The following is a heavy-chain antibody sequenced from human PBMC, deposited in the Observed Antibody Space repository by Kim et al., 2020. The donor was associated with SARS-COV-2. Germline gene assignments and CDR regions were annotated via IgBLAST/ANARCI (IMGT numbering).Heavy chain of an antibody. CDR3: AKAGRLGASYSVDY. J-gene: IGHJ4*01. CDR2: ISESGATP. Sequence: GGSLRLSCAASGFTFSGCPMSWVRQAPGKGLEWVSAISESGATPYYADAVKVRFTISIDNSKNTLYLQINSLRVEDTAIYDCAKAGRLGASYSVDYLG. CDR1: GFTFSGCP. V-gene: IGHV3-23*01. D-gene: IGHD1-26*01.